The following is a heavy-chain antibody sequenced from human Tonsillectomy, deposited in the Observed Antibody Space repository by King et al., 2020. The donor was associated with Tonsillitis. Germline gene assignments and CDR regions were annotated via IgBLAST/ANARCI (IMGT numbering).Heavy chain of an antibody. CDR2: IYYSGST. CDR3: ARGNGDYTGYYYYYYMDV. CDR1: GGSISSYY. J-gene: IGHJ6*03. D-gene: IGHD4-17*01. V-gene: IGHV4-59*01. Sequence: VQLQESGPGLVKPSETLSLTCTVSGGSISSYYWNWIRQPPGKGLEWIGYIYYSGSTNYNPSLKSRVTISVDTSKNQFSLKLSSVTAADTAVYYCARGNGDYTGYYYYYYMDVWGKGTTVTVSS.